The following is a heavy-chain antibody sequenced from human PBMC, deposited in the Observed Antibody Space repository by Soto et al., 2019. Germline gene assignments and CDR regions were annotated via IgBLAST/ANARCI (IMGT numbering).Heavy chain of an antibody. J-gene: IGHJ4*02. CDR3: ANEDIVLGAFVSY. D-gene: IGHD2-15*01. CDR1: GYSFSNYW. V-gene: IGHV5-51*01. Sequence: GESLKISCKGSGYSFSNYWIGWVRQMPGKGLEWMGIIYPDDSDTRYSPSFQGQVTISADKSNRTAYLQWSSLKASDTAMYYCANEDIVLGAFVSYWGPGTLVTVSS. CDR2: IYPDDSDT.